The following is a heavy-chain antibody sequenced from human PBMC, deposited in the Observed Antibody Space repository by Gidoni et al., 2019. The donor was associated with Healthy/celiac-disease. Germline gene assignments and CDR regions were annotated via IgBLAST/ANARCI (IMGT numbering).Heavy chain of an antibody. Sequence: QVQLVESGGGVVQPGRSLRLSCAASGFTFSSYGMHWVRQAPGKGLEWVAVIWYDGSNKYYADSVKGRFTISRDNSKNTLYLQMNSLRAEDTAVYYCAREPDYWMATIQSYYFDYWGQGTLVTVSS. V-gene: IGHV3-33*01. D-gene: IGHD3-3*01. CDR3: AREPDYWMATIQSYYFDY. CDR2: IWYDGSNK. J-gene: IGHJ4*02. CDR1: GFTFSSYG.